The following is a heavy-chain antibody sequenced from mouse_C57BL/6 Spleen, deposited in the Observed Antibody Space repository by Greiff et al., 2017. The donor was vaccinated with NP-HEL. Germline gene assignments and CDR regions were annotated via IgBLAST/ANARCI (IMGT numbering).Heavy chain of an antibody. CDR1: GYAFSSYW. V-gene: IGHV1-80*01. CDR3: ARMMVVEDAMDY. Sequence: VQLQQSGAELVKPGASVKISCKASGYAFSSYWVNWVKQRPGKGLEWIGQIYPGDGETNYNGKFKGKATLTADKSSRTAYMQLSSLTSEDSAVYFCARMMVVEDAMDYWGQGTSVTVSA. CDR2: IYPGDGET. D-gene: IGHD1-1*01. J-gene: IGHJ4*01.